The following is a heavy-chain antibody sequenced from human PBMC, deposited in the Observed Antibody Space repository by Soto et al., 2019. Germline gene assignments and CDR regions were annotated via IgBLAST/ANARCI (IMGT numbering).Heavy chain of an antibody. Sequence: EVQLVESGGGLVQPGGSLRLSCAASGLTFSDHYMDWVRQAPGKGLEWVGRTTNKANSSSTDYAASVKGRFTISRDDSRNSLYLQMNSLKTEDTAVYYCALDSYYYYGMDVWGQGTTVTVSS. J-gene: IGHJ6*02. CDR1: GLTFSDHY. CDR2: TTNKANSSST. CDR3: ALDSYYYYGMDV. V-gene: IGHV3-72*01.